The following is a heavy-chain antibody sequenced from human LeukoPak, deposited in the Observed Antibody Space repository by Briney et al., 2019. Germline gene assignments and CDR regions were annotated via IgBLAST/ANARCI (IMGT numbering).Heavy chain of an antibody. CDR3: AGDYYDSSGYYY. CDR1: GGSISSGSYY. CDR2: IYTSGST. V-gene: IGHV4-61*02. J-gene: IGHJ4*02. D-gene: IGHD3-22*01. Sequence: PSETQSLTCTVSGGSISSGSYYWSWIRQPAGKGLEWIGRIYTSGSTNYNPSLKSRVTISVDTSKNQFSLKLSSVTAADTAVYYCAGDYYDSSGYYYWGQGTLVTVSS.